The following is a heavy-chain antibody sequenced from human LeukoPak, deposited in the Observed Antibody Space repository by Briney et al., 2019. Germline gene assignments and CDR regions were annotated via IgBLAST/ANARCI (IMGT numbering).Heavy chain of an antibody. CDR1: GFTFSSYA. CDR2: ISGSGGST. V-gene: IGHV3-23*01. CDR3: AKDVRKVTMIVYVWRYFDY. Sequence: GGSLRLSCAASGFTFSSYAMSWVRQAPGKGLEWVSAISGSGGSTYYADSVKGRFTISRDNSKNTLYLQMNSLRAEDTAVYYCAKDVRKVTMIVYVWRYFDYWGQGTLVTVSS. J-gene: IGHJ4*02. D-gene: IGHD3-22*01.